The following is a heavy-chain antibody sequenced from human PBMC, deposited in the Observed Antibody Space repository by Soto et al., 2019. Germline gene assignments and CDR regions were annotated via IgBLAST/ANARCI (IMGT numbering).Heavy chain of an antibody. V-gene: IGHV4-34*01. J-gene: IGHJ3*02. D-gene: IGHD3-3*01. CDR3: ARGEWLLSTDAFDI. CDR1: GGSFSGYY. CDR2: INHSGST. Sequence: TLSLTCAVYGGSFSGYYWSWIRQPPGKGLEWIGEINHSGSTNYNPSLKSRVTISVDTSKNQFSLKLSSVTAADTAVYYCARGEWLLSTDAFDIWGQGTMVTVSS.